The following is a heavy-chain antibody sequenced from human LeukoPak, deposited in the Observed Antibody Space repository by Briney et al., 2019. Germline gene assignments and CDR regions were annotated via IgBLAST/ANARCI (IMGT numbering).Heavy chain of an antibody. CDR2: ISSSSSTI. J-gene: IGHJ5*02. V-gene: IGHV3-48*01. Sequence: PGGSLRLSCAASGFTFSSYSMNWVRQAPGKGLEWVSYISSSSSTIYYADSVKGRFTISRDNAKNSLYLQMNSLRAEDTAVCYCARVIAAAGMDCFDPWGQGTLVTVSS. CDR3: ARVIAAAGMDCFDP. CDR1: GFTFSSYS. D-gene: IGHD6-13*01.